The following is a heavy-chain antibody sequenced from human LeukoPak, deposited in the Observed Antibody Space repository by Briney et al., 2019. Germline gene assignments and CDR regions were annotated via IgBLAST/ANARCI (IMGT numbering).Heavy chain of an antibody. V-gene: IGHV3-53*04. CDR3: ARGSGGAAGTSYYYYGMDV. D-gene: IGHD6-13*01. J-gene: IGHJ6*02. Sequence: GGSLRLSCAASGFTASSNYMSWVRHAPGKGLEWVSVIYSGGSTYYADSVKGRFTISRHNSKNTLYLQMNSLRAEDTAVYYCARGSGGAAGTSYYYYGMDVWGQGTTVTVSS. CDR1: GFTASSNY. CDR2: IYSGGST.